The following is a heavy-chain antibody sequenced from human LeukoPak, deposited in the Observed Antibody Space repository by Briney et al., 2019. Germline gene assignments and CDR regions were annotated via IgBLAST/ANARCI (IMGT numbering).Heavy chain of an antibody. J-gene: IGHJ4*02. Sequence: SETLPLTCTVSGGSISSYYWSWIRQPPGKGLEWIGYIYYSGSTNYNPSFKSRVTISVDTSKNQFSLKLSSVTAADTAVYYCARVGIDGHWSGHKYYFDYWGQGTLVTVSS. CDR3: ARVGIDGHWSGHKYYFDY. D-gene: IGHD3-3*01. V-gene: IGHV4-59*01. CDR2: IYYSGST. CDR1: GGSISSYY.